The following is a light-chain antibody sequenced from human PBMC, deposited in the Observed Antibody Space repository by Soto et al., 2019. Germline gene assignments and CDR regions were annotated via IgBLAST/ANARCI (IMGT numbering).Light chain of an antibody. Sequence: AIRMTQSPSPLSASTGDRVTITCRASQGISSYLAWYQQKPGKAPKLLIYAASTLQSGVPSRFSGSGSGTNFTLTISCLQSEDFPTYYCQQYYSYPLTFGQGTKV. J-gene: IGKJ1*01. CDR1: QGISSY. V-gene: IGKV1-8*01. CDR3: QQYYSYPLT. CDR2: AAS.